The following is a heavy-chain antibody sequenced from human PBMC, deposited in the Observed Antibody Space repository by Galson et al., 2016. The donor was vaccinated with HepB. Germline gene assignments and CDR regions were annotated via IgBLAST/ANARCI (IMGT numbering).Heavy chain of an antibody. V-gene: IGHV3-30*14. CDR1: GFTFSSYD. D-gene: IGHD3-9*01. Sequence: SLRLSCAVSGFTFSSYDMHWVRQAPGKGLEWVAVVSFDGNNNFYADSVKGRFTISRDNSRNTLYLQINSLRPEDTAVYYCARGLRYFPLGVYYYYYGLDVWGKGTTVTVSS. CDR3: ARGLRYFPLGVYYYYYGLDV. J-gene: IGHJ6*04. CDR2: VSFDGNNN.